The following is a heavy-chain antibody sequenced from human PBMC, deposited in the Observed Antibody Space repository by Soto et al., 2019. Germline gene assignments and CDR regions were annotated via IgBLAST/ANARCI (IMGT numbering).Heavy chain of an antibody. D-gene: IGHD6-13*01. CDR2: IFNDGIV. CDR1: GFSVSASH. CDR3: ANFAAPTRH. J-gene: IGHJ4*02. Sequence: GGSLRLSTAASGFSVSASHMSWVRQAPGKGLEWVSIIFNDGIVNYADSVKGRFSISRDSFKNTVSLQMNSLSDEDTAVYYCANFAAPTRHWGQGTLVTVSS. V-gene: IGHV3-53*01.